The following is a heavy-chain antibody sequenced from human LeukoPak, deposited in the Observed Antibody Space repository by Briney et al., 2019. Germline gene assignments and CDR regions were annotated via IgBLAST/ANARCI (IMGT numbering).Heavy chain of an antibody. D-gene: IGHD3-3*01. Sequence: GGSLRLSCAASGFTFSSYGMHWVRQAPGKGLEWVAVIWYDGSNKYYADSVKGRFTISRDNSKNTVSLQMNSLRAEDTAVYYCAKDTTYDFWSGYYTSWGQGTLVTVSS. CDR1: GFTFSSYG. V-gene: IGHV3-33*06. CDR2: IWYDGSNK. CDR3: AKDTTYDFWSGYYTS. J-gene: IGHJ4*02.